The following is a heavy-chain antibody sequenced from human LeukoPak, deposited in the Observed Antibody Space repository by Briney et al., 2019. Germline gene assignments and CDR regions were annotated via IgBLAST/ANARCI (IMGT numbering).Heavy chain of an antibody. CDR2: TNWDGAST. V-gene: IGHV3-20*04. D-gene: IGHD2-2*01. J-gene: IGHJ6*03. CDR3: GRVYCSTTSCYDYYDYYMDV. Sequence: GSLGLSCAASGFRFDDYGMSWVRHVPGKGLEWVSGTNWDGASTGYADSVKGRFTISRDNVKNFLYLQMNSLRVEDTALYFCGRVYCSTTSCYDYYDYYMDVWGKGTTVTLSS. CDR1: GFRFDDYG.